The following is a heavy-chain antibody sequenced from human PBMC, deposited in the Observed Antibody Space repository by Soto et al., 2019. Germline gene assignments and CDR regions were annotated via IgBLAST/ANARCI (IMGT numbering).Heavy chain of an antibody. Sequence: RLSCAASGFTFSSYGMHWVRQAPGKGLEWVAVISYDGSNKYYADSVKGRFTISRDNSKNTLYLQMNSLRAEDTAVYYCAKNVGEQLVAAPDFDYWGQGTLVTVSS. D-gene: IGHD6-6*01. J-gene: IGHJ4*02. V-gene: IGHV3-30*18. CDR3: AKNVGEQLVAAPDFDY. CDR1: GFTFSSYG. CDR2: ISYDGSNK.